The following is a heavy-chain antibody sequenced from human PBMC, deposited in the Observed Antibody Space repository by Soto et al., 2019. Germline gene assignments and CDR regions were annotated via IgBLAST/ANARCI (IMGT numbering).Heavy chain of an antibody. CDR2: ISYDGSNK. D-gene: IGHD3-16*01. CDR3: ARGLGSHGMDV. J-gene: IGHJ6*02. Sequence: QVQLVESGGGVVQPGRSLRLSCAASGFTFSSYAMHWVRQAPGKGLEWVAVISYDGSNKYYADSVKVRFTISRDNSKNSLYLQMNSLRAEDTAVYYCARGLGSHGMDVWGQGTTVTVSS. V-gene: IGHV3-30-3*01. CDR1: GFTFSSYA.